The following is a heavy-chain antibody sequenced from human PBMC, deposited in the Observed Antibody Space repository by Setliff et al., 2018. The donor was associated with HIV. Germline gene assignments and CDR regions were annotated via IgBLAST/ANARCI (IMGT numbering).Heavy chain of an antibody. CDR1: GGSVSSPSYY. Sequence: KSSETLSLTCAVSGGSVSSPSYYWGWIRQPPGKGLEWIGSVYNSGITFKNPSLKSRVSISVDRSGNQFSLRLTSVTAADTAVYYCARLHGDFYFDYWGQGTLVTVSS. CDR3: ARLHGDFYFDY. J-gene: IGHJ4*02. CDR2: VYNSGIT. V-gene: IGHV4-39*07. D-gene: IGHD4-17*01.